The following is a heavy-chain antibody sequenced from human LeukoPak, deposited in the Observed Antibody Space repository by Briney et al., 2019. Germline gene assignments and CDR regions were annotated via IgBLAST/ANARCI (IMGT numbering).Heavy chain of an antibody. CDR2: IYHSGST. CDR1: GGSISSSNW. J-gene: IGHJ3*02. D-gene: IGHD1-26*01. V-gene: IGHV4-4*02. CDR3: ARDSGGSYPEGAFDI. Sequence: SGTLSLTCAVSGGSISSSNWWSWVRQPPGKGLEWIGEIYHSGSTNYNPSLKSRVTISVDKSKNQFSLKLSSVTAADTAVYYCARDSGGSYPEGAFDIWGQGTMVTVSS.